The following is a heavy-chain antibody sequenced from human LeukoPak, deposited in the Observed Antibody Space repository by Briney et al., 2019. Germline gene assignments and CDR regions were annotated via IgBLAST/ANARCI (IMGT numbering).Heavy chain of an antibody. J-gene: IGHJ5*02. V-gene: IGHV1-2*04. CDR2: INPNSGGT. D-gene: IGHD6-13*01. CDR3: ARERAAAGTNWFDP. Sequence: VASVKVSCKASGYTFTGYYMHWVRQAPGQGVEWMGWINPNSGGTNYAQKFQGWVTMTRDTSISTAYMELSRLRSDDTAVYYCARERAAAGTNWFDPWGQGTLVTVSS. CDR1: GYTFTGYY.